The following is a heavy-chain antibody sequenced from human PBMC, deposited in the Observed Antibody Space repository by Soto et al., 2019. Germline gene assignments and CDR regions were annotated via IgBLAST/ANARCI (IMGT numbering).Heavy chain of an antibody. J-gene: IGHJ4*02. CDR2: IKQDGSEK. Sequence: GGSLRLSCAASGFTFSSYWMSWVRQAPGKGLEWVANIKQDGSEKYYVDSVKGRFTISRDNEKNSLYLQMNSLRAEETAVYYCARMGGSNYVDYWGQGTLVPSPQ. V-gene: IGHV3-7*01. CDR3: ARMGGSNYVDY. D-gene: IGHD3-16*01. CDR1: GFTFSSYW.